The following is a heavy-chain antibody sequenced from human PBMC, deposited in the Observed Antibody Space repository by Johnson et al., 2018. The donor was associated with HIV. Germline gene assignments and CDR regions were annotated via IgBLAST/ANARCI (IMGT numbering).Heavy chain of an antibody. D-gene: IGHD6-6*01. Sequence: QVQLVESGGGVVHPGGSLRLSCAASGFTFSNYGMHWVRQAPGKGLEWVAVISYDGSNKYYADSVKGRFTISRDNSKNTLYLQMNSLRAEDTAVYYCAKARLIAADDAFDIWGQGTMVTVSS. CDR2: ISYDGSNK. J-gene: IGHJ3*02. CDR3: AKARLIAADDAFDI. CDR1: GFTFSNYG. V-gene: IGHV3-30*19.